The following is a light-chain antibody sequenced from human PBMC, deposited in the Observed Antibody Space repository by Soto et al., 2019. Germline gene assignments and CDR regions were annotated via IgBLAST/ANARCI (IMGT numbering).Light chain of an antibody. V-gene: IGLV2-14*01. Sequence: QSALTQPASVSGSPGQSITISCTGTSSDVGGYNYVSCYQQRPGKAPKLMIYEVSHRPSGVSNRFSGATSGNTASLTIAGLQAEEEADYYCSSYTSRSTWVFGGGTKLTVL. J-gene: IGLJ3*02. CDR2: EVS. CDR3: SSYTSRSTWV. CDR1: SSDVGGYNY.